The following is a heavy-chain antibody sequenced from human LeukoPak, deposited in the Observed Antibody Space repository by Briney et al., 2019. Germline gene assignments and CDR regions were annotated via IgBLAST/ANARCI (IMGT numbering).Heavy chain of an antibody. J-gene: IGHJ4*02. CDR1: GFTFDDYA. Sequence: GGSLRLSCAASGFTFDDYAMHWVRQAPGKGLEWVSGISWNSGSIGYADSVKGRFTISRDNAKNSLYLQMSSLRAEDTAVYYCAKEDGEGFDYWGQGPLVTVSS. D-gene: IGHD3-10*01. CDR2: ISWNSGSI. V-gene: IGHV3-9*01. CDR3: AKEDGEGFDY.